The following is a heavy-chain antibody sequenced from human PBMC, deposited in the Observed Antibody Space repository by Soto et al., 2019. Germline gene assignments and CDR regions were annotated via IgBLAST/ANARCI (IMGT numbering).Heavy chain of an antibody. CDR3: AKDLAVSYYYGMDV. Sequence: ASVKVSCKTSGYTFNNYGISWVRQAPGQGLEWMGWISDYNGNTNYPQKFQGRVTMTTDTSTKTVYMVLTSLRTEDTALYYCAKDLAVSYYYGMDVWGQGTTVTVSS. CDR2: ISDYNGNT. J-gene: IGHJ6*02. D-gene: IGHD6-19*01. V-gene: IGHV1-18*01. CDR1: GYTFNNYG.